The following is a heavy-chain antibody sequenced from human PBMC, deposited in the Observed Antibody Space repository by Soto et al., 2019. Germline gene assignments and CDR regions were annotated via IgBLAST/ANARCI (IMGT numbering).Heavy chain of an antibody. CDR2: ISYDGSNK. CDR3: ARGRPDY. J-gene: IGHJ4*02. V-gene: IGHV3-30-3*01. Sequence: QVQLVESGGGVVQPGRSLRLSCAASGFTFSSYAMHWVRQAPGKGLEWVAVISYDGSNKYYADSVKDRFTISRDNSKNTLYLQMNSLRAEDTAVYYCARGRPDYWGQGTLVTVSS. CDR1: GFTFSSYA.